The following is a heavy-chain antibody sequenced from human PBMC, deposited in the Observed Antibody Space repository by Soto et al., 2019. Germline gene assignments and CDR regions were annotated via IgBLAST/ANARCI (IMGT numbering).Heavy chain of an antibody. D-gene: IGHD2-2*01. CDR2: INPSGGST. V-gene: IGHV1-46*01. Sequence: GASVKVSCKASGYTFTSYYMHWVRQAPGQGLEWMGIINPSGGSTSYAQKFQGRVTMTRDTSTSTVYMELSSLRSEDTAVYYCAFEGGPAPTSAVWFDPWGQGTLVTVPS. CDR1: GYTFTSYY. J-gene: IGHJ5*02. CDR3: AFEGGPAPTSAVWFDP.